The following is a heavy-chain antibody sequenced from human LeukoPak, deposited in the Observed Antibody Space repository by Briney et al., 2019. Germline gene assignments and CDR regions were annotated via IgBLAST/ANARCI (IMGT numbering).Heavy chain of an antibody. CDR2: ISSSSSYI. V-gene: IGHV3-21*01. J-gene: IGHJ4*02. CDR3: AVPVSSGWYYFDY. Sequence: GGSLRPSCAASGFTFSSYSMNWVRQAPGKGLEWVSSISSSSSYIYYADSVKGRFTISRDNTKNSLYLQMNSLRAEDTAVYYCAVPVSSGWYYFDYWGQGTLVTVSS. D-gene: IGHD6-19*01. CDR1: GFTFSSYS.